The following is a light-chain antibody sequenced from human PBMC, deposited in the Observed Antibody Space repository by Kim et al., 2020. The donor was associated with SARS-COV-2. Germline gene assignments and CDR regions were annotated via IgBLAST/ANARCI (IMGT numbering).Light chain of an antibody. Sequence: DTQMTQSPSTLSASVGDRVTITCRASQSISSWLAWYQKKPGKAPKLLIYKASSLQSGVPSRFSGSGSGTEFTLTVSSLQPGDFATYYCQQYNSYPWTFGQGTKVDIK. CDR3: QQYNSYPWT. CDR2: KAS. J-gene: IGKJ1*01. V-gene: IGKV1-5*03. CDR1: QSISSW.